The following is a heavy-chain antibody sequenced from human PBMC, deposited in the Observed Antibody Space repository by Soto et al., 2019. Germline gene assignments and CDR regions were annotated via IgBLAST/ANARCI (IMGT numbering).Heavy chain of an antibody. CDR1: GFSLSTSGMC. D-gene: IGHD3-22*01. V-gene: IGHV2-70*11. CDR3: ATSSYDSSGYYFGLYGMDV. CDR2: IDWDDDK. Sequence: SGPALMNPTQTLTLTCTSPGFSLSTSGMCVSWIRQPPGKALEWLARIDWDDDKYYSTSLKTRLTISKDTSKNQVVLTMTNMDPVDTATYYCATSSYDSSGYYFGLYGMDVWGQGTTVTV. J-gene: IGHJ6*02.